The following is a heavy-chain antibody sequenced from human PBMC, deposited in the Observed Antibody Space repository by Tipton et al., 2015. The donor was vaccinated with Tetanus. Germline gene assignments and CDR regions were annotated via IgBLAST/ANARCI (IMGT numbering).Heavy chain of an antibody. V-gene: IGHV4-31*03. D-gene: IGHD4-17*01. CDR1: GGSISSGGYY. CDR3: ARDRGGYYGDYRLRYFDL. CDR2: IYYSGST. Sequence: TLSLTCTVSGGSISSGGYYWSWIRQHPGKGLEWIGYIYYSGSTYYNPSLKSRVTISVDTSKNQFSLKLSSVTAADTAVYYCARDRGGYYGDYRLRYFDLWGRGTLVTVSS. J-gene: IGHJ2*01.